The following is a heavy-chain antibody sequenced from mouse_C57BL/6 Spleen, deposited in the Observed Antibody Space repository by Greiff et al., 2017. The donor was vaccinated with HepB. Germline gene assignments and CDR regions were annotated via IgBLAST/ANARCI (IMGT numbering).Heavy chain of an antibody. V-gene: IGHV1-80*01. CDR1: GYAFSSYW. D-gene: IGHD4-1*01. CDR2: IYPGDGDT. CDR3: ARLGVTPHFDY. Sequence: VKLQESGAELVKPGASVKISCKASGYAFSSYWMNWVKQRPGKGLEWIGQIYPGDGDTNYNGKFKGKATLTADKSSSTAYMQLSSLTSEDSAVYFCARLGVTPHFDYWGQGTTLTVSS. J-gene: IGHJ2*01.